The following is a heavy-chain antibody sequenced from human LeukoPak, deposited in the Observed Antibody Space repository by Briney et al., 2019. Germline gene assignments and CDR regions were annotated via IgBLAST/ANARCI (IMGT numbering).Heavy chain of an antibody. Sequence: GGSLRLSCAASGFTFSNYGIHWVRQAPGQGLDWVAFIRYDKSDKYYADSVKGRLTISRDNSKNTLYLQMNSLRAEDTAVYYCAKDVDTAMVTFDYWGQGTLVTVSS. CDR3: AKDVDTAMVTFDY. J-gene: IGHJ4*02. V-gene: IGHV3-30*02. CDR2: IRYDKSDK. D-gene: IGHD5-18*01. CDR1: GFTFSNYG.